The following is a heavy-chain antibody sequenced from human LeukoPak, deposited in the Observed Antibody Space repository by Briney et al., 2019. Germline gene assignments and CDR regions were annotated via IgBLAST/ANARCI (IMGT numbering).Heavy chain of an antibody. J-gene: IGHJ4*02. CDR3: ARDWPYYDSSGYYSPSFDY. Sequence: GGSLRLSCAASGFTFSSYSMNWVRQAPGKGLEWVSYISSSSSSIYYADSVKGRFTISRDNAKNSLYLQMNSLRAEDTAVYYCARDWPYYDSSGYYSPSFDYWGQGTLVTVSS. CDR2: ISSSSSSI. D-gene: IGHD3-22*01. V-gene: IGHV3-48*04. CDR1: GFTFSSYS.